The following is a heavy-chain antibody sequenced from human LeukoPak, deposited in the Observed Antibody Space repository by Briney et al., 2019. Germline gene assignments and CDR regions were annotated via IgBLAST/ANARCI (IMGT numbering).Heavy chain of an antibody. CDR3: ASAPRQASIGGLDY. CDR1: GGSISSSPYY. D-gene: IGHD3-16*01. Sequence: SETLSLTCTVSGGSISSSPYYWGSIRQPPGKGLEWIGAICNTGVTYYNPSLRSRVTIFADTSKNHFSLNLRSVTAADTALYYCASAPRQASIGGLDYWGQGTLVTVSS. V-gene: IGHV4-39*02. J-gene: IGHJ4*02. CDR2: ICNTGVT.